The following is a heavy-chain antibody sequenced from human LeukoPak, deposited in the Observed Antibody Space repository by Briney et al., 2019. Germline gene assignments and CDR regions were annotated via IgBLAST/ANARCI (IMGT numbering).Heavy chain of an antibody. D-gene: IGHD6-13*01. Sequence: SVKVSCKASGYTFINYYMHWVRQAPGQGLEWMGRIIPILGIANYAQKFQGRVTITADKSTSTAYMELSSLRSEDTAVYYCARYSSSWYFDYWGQGTLVTVSS. CDR2: IIPILGIA. CDR1: GYTFINYY. V-gene: IGHV1-69*02. J-gene: IGHJ4*02. CDR3: ARYSSSWYFDY.